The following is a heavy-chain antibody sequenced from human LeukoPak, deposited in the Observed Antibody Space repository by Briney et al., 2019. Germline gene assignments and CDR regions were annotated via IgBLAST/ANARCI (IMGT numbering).Heavy chain of an antibody. CDR2: ISSSSSTI. J-gene: IGHJ4*02. D-gene: IGHD1-26*01. Sequence: PGGSLRLSCAASGFTLSSYSMNWVRQAPGKGLEWVSYISSSSSTIYYADSVKGRFTISRDNAKNSLYLQMDSLRAEDTAVYYCARDEWELPGYWGQGTLVTVSS. CDR3: ARDEWELPGY. V-gene: IGHV3-48*04. CDR1: GFTLSSYS.